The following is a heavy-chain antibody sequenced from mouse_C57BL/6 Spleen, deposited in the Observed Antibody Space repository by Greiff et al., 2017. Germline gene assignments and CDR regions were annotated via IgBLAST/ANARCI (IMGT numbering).Heavy chain of an antibody. V-gene: IGHV1-55*01. CDR2: IYPGSGST. CDR3: ARSITTVVAPAY. D-gene: IGHD1-1*01. Sequence: VQLQQSGAELVKPGASVKMSCKASGYTFTSYWITWVKQRPGQGLEWIGDIYPGSGSTNYNEKFKSKATLTVDTSSSTAYMQLSSLTSEDSAVYYCARSITTVVAPAYWGQGTLVTVSA. J-gene: IGHJ3*01. CDR1: GYTFTSYW.